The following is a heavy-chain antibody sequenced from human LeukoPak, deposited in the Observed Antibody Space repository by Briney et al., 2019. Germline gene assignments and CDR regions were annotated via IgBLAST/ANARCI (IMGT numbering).Heavy chain of an antibody. D-gene: IGHD3-16*01. CDR1: GFTASINY. CDR2: IYGGGST. J-gene: IGHJ3*02. V-gene: IGHV3-66*02. CDR3: ARFWVWGSFPVEGDAFDI. Sequence: GGSLTLSWAAVGFTASINYTRCVPHAPGKGREWGSVIYGGGSTYNADSVKGRFTISRATAKNSLYLQMNSLRAEDTAVYYCARFWVWGSFPVEGDAFDIWGQGTMVTVSS.